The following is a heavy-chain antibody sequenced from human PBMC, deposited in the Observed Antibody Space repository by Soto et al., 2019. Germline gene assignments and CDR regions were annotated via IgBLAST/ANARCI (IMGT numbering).Heavy chain of an antibody. D-gene: IGHD6-19*01. J-gene: IGHJ5*02. CDR2: IDSSGEK. Sequence: QVTLKESGPVLVKPTEPLTLRCTVSGLSITDSEMGVSWIRHPPGQPLEWLAHIDSSGEKSYRTFLKIRLAISTDTSKSQIVLTMTNMDPADTATYYCARRHLAVAVSPWFDPWGQGIPVTVSS. CDR3: ARRHLAVAVSPWFDP. CDR1: GLSITDSEMG. V-gene: IGHV2-26*01.